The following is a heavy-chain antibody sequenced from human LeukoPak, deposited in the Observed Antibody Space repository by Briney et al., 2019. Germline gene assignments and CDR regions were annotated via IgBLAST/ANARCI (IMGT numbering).Heavy chain of an antibody. CDR3: ARLGHDYGDY. J-gene: IGHJ4*02. Sequence: GESLKISCKGSAYRFASHWIAWVRQMPGKGLEWMGIIYPGDSDTKYSPSFQGQVTISADKSISTAYLQWNSLKASDTAMYYCARLGHDYGDYWGQGTLVTVSS. CDR1: AYRFASHW. V-gene: IGHV5-51*01. CDR2: IYPGDSDT.